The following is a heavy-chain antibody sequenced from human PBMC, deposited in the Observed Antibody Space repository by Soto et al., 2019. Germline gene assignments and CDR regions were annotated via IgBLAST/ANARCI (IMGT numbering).Heavy chain of an antibody. V-gene: IGHV1-46*01. D-gene: IGHD6-6*01. J-gene: IGHJ6*04. CDR1: GYTFTSYY. Sequence: ASVKVSCKASGYTFTSYYMHWVRQAPGQGLEWMGIINPSGGSTSYAQKFQGRVTMTRDTSTSTVYMELSSLRSEDTAVYYCATSVRAARHYRYYYCMDVWGKGTTVTVSS. CDR2: INPSGGST. CDR3: ATSVRAARHYRYYYCMDV.